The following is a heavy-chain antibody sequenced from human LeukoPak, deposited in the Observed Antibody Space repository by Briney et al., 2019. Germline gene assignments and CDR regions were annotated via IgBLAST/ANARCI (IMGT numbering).Heavy chain of an antibody. D-gene: IGHD5-24*01. CDR3: AVQRGGDGYNTFDY. V-gene: IGHV3-23*01. Sequence: GGSLRLSCAASGFTFSSYAMSWVRQAPGKGPEWVSGLSGSGDDTDYADSVKGRFTISRDNSKNTVYLQMNSLRAEDTAVYYCAVQRGGDGYNTFDYWGQGTLVTVSS. CDR2: LSGSGDDT. CDR1: GFTFSSYA. J-gene: IGHJ4*02.